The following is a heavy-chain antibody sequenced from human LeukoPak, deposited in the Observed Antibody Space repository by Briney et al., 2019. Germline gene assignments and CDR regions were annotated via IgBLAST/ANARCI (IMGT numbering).Heavy chain of an antibody. CDR1: GFTFSSYS. Sequence: PGGSLRLSCAASGFTFSSYSMNWVRQAPGKGLEWVSYISSSSSTIYYADSVKGRFTISRDNAKNSLYPQMNSLRAEDTAVYYCAGATTPYSLDAFDIWGQGTMVTVSS. D-gene: IGHD1-26*01. CDR2: ISSSSSTI. J-gene: IGHJ3*02. V-gene: IGHV3-48*04. CDR3: AGATTPYSLDAFDI.